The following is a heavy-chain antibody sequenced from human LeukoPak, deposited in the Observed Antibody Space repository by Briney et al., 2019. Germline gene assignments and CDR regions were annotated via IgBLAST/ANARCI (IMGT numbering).Heavy chain of an antibody. CDR3: ARGSRFLEWLRDYYYYMDV. J-gene: IGHJ6*03. Sequence: PSETLSLTCTVSGGSISSYYWSWIRQPPGKGLEWIGRIYTSGSTNYNPSLKSRVTISVDTSKNQFSLKLSSVTAADTAVYYCARGSRFLEWLRDYYYYMDVWGKGTTVTVSS. CDR2: IYTSGST. CDR1: GGSISSYY. D-gene: IGHD3-3*01. V-gene: IGHV4-4*08.